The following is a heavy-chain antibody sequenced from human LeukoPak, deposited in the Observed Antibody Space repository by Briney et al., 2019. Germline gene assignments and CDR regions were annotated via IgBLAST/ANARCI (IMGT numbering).Heavy chain of an antibody. D-gene: IGHD3-22*01. J-gene: IGHJ5*02. CDR1: GFTFSSYW. V-gene: IGHV3-74*01. Sequence: GGSLRLSCAASGFTFSSYWMHWVRQAPGKGLVWVSRINSDGSTTNYADSVKGRFTISRDNAKNTPYLQMNSLRAEDTAVYYCTKNSDTSIYLRWFDPWGQGTLVTVSS. CDR2: INSDGSTT. CDR3: TKNSDTSIYLRWFDP.